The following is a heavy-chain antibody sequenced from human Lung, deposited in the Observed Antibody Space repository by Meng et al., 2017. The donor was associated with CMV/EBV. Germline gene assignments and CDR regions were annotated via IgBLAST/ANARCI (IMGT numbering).Heavy chain of an antibody. CDR3: ARGGDIVVVVAATEPFDY. Sequence: TDHNPSLRSRLTISEDTSKNQFSLKLSSVTAADTAVYYCARGGDIVVVVAATEPFDYWGQGTLVTVSS. V-gene: IGHV4-34*01. D-gene: IGHD2-15*01. CDR2: T. J-gene: IGHJ4*02.